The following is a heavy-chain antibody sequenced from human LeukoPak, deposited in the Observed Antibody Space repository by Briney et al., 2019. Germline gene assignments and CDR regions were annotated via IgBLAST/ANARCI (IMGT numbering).Heavy chain of an antibody. V-gene: IGHV4-61*02. Sequence: SETLSLTCTVSGGSISSGSYYWSWIRQPAGKGLEWIGRIYTSGSTNYNPSLKSRVTISVDTSKNQFSLKLSSVTAADTAVYYSAREGCSGGSCAYYYYGMDVWGQGTTVTVSS. J-gene: IGHJ6*02. CDR2: IYTSGST. CDR3: AREGCSGGSCAYYYYGMDV. CDR1: GGSISSGSYY. D-gene: IGHD2-15*01.